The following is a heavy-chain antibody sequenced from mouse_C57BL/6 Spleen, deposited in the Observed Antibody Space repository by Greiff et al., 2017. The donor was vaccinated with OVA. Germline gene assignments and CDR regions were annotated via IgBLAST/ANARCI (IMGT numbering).Heavy chain of an antibody. CDR1: GYAFSSSW. Sequence: VQVVESGPELVKPGASVKISCKASGYAFSSSWMNWVKQRPGKGLEWIGRIYPGDGDTNYNGKFKGKATLTADKSSSTAYMQLSSLTSEDSAVYYCARGGRHWYFDVWGTGTTVTVSS. V-gene: IGHV1-82*01. D-gene: IGHD3-3*01. CDR3: ARGGRHWYFDV. CDR2: IYPGDGDT. J-gene: IGHJ1*03.